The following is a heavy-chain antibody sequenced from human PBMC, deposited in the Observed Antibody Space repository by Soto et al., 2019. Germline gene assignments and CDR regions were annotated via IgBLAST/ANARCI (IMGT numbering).Heavy chain of an antibody. CDR2: IVVGSGNT. J-gene: IGHJ3*02. CDR3: ARVGDTAMAVGAFDI. CDR1: GFTFTSSA. D-gene: IGHD5-18*01. Sequence: SVKVSCKASGFTFTSSAVQWVRQARGQRLEWIGWIVVGSGNTNYAQKFQERVTITRDMSTSTAYMELSSLRSEDTAVYYCARVGDTAMAVGAFDIWGQGTMVTVS. V-gene: IGHV1-58*01.